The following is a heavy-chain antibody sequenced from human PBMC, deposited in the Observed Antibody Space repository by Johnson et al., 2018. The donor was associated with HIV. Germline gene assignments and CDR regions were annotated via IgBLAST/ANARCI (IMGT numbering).Heavy chain of an antibody. D-gene: IGHD6-13*01. CDR3: ARDLCSSTSCSEWYSSNWYGAFDI. Sequence: QVQLVESGGGLVKPGGSLRLSCAASGFTFSDYYMSWIRQAPGKGLEWVSYISGTGSTIYYADSVKGRFTISRDNAKNSLYLQMNSLRAEDTAVYYCARDLCSSTSCSEWYSSNWYGAFDIWGQGTMVTVSS. CDR2: ISGTGSTI. V-gene: IGHV3-11*04. CDR1: GFTFSDYY. J-gene: IGHJ3*02.